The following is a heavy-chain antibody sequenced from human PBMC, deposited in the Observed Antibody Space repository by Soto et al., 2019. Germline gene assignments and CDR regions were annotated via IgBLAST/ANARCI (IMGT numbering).Heavy chain of an antibody. D-gene: IGHD5-18*01. V-gene: IGHV3-66*01. CDR2: IYSGGST. J-gene: IGHJ6*03. Sequence: GGSLRLSCAASGFTVSSNYMSWVRQAPGKGLEWVSVIYSGGSTYYADSVKGRFTISRDNSKNTLYLQMNSLRAEDTAVYYCARDWYSYGPSYYYYYMDVWGKGTTVTVSS. CDR1: GFTVSSNY. CDR3: ARDWYSYGPSYYYYYMDV.